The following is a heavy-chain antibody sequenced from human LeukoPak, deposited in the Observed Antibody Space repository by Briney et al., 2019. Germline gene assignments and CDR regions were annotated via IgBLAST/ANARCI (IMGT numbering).Heavy chain of an antibody. CDR2: ISSSGGT. CDR3: AKDPIVFNSGNYYLGTFDI. J-gene: IGHJ3*02. V-gene: IGHV3-23*01. CDR1: GFTFSSYA. D-gene: IGHD1-26*01. Sequence: GGSLRLSCAASGFTFSSYAMSWVRQAPGEGLQWVSAISSSGGTYYGDSVKGRFTISRDNSKNTLYLQMNSLRAEDTALYYCAKDPIVFNSGNYYLGTFDIWGQGTMVTVSS.